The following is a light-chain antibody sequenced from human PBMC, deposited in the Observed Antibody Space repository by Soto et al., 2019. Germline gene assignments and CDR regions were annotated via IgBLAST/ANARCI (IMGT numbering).Light chain of an antibody. CDR2: GAS. Sequence: EIVLTQSPVTLSLSPGERATLSCRASQSVSNSYLSWYQQKPGQAPRLLIYGASTRATGIPDRFSGSGSGTDFTLNIRRLETEDFAVYYCQQYGSSPQTFGQGTKVEIK. J-gene: IGKJ1*01. V-gene: IGKV3-20*01. CDR3: QQYGSSPQT. CDR1: QSVSNSY.